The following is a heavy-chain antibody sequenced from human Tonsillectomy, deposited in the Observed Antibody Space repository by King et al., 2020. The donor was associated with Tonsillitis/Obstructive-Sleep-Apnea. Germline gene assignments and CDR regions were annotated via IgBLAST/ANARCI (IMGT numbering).Heavy chain of an antibody. CDR2: ISGSGRTT. D-gene: IGHD1-26*01. J-gene: IGHJ4*02. CDR1: GFTFTSYV. Sequence: VQLVESGGGLVQPGGSLSLSCAASGFTFTSYVMSWVRQAPGTGLEWVSGISGSGRTTYYTDSVKGRFTISRDNSKNTLYLQMNSLRADDTAVYYCAKTTYRGTYYDYWGQGTLVTVSS. CDR3: AKTTYRGTYYDY. V-gene: IGHV3-23*04.